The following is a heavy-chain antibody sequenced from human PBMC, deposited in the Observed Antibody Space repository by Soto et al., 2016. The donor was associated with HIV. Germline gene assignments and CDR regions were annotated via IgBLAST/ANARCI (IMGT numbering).Heavy chain of an antibody. V-gene: IGHV4-61*01. CDR1: GGSISTGTYY. CDR3: ARGDGYAHDSGLXREFFDY. Sequence: QVQLQESGPGLVKPSQTLSLTCSVSGGSISTGTYYWSWIRQHPGKGLEWIGYIYYSGSTNYNPSLKSRSHHVSRRVQEPVLPETEVCDRADTAVYYXARGDGYAHDSGLXREFFDYWDREPWSPSP. CDR2: IYYSGST. J-gene: IGHJ4*02. D-gene: IGHD5-18*01.